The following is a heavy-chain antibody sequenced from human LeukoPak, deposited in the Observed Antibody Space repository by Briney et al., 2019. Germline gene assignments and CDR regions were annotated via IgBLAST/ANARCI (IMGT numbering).Heavy chain of an antibody. J-gene: IGHJ4*02. CDR1: GGTFSSYA. CDR3: ARDGKIIQLWERRLRLDY. CDR2: INPNSGGT. Sequence: ASVKVSCKASGGTFSSYAISWVRQAPGQGLEWMGWINPNSGGTNYAQKLQGRVTMARDTSISTAYMELSRLRSDDTAVYYCARDGKIIQLWERRLRLDYWGQGTLVTVSS. V-gene: IGHV1-2*02. D-gene: IGHD5-18*01.